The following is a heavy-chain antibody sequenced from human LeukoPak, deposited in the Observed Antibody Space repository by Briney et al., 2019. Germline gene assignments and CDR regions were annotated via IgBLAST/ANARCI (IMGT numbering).Heavy chain of an antibody. CDR2: ISGSGGST. D-gene: IGHD3-22*01. J-gene: IGHJ4*02. CDR1: GFTFSSYA. V-gene: IGHV3-23*01. CDR3: AKAAITMIVVGGYYFDY. Sequence: GGSLRLSCAASGFTFSSYAMSWVRQAPGKGLEWVSAISGSGGSTYYAASVKGRFTISRDNSKNTLYLQMNSLRAEDTAVYYCAKAAITMIVVGGYYFDYWGQGTLVTVSS.